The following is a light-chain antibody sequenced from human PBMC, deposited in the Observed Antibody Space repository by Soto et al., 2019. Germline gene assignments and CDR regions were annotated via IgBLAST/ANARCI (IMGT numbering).Light chain of an antibody. CDR3: QQYGSSPPGYT. Sequence: EIVLTQSPDTLSLSPGERATLSCRASQSVLSNYLAWYQQKPGQAPRLLIYGTSRRVTGILDRFNGSGSGTEFTLTIRHLEPEDFAMYYCQQYGSSPPGYTFAQGTKLEI. CDR1: QSVLSNY. V-gene: IGKV3-20*01. CDR2: GTS. J-gene: IGKJ2*01.